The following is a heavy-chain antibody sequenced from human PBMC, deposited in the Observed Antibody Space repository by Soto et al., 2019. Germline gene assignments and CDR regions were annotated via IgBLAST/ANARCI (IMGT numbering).Heavy chain of an antibody. D-gene: IGHD3-3*01. V-gene: IGHV1-46*03. CDR1: GYTFASYD. CDR3: ARDYDFWHCFDP. J-gene: IGHJ5*02. Sequence: ASVKVSCKASGYTFASYDINWVRQATGQGLEWMGLINPSGGSTSYAQKFQGRVTMTRDTSTSTVYMELSSLRSEDTAVYYCARDYDFWHCFDPWSQGTLVTVSS. CDR2: INPSGGST.